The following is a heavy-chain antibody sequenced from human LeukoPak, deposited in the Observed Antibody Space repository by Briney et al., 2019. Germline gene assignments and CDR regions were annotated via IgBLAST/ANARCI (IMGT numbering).Heavy chain of an antibody. CDR1: GFTFSSYA. Sequence: PGGSLRLFCAASGFTFSSYAMSWVRQAPGKGLEWVSAISGSGGSTYYADSAKGRFTISRDNSKNTLYLQMNSLGAEDTAVYYCAKDPSGSYYYYYGMDVWGQGTTVTVSS. J-gene: IGHJ6*02. V-gene: IGHV3-23*01. CDR2: ISGSGGST. D-gene: IGHD1-26*01. CDR3: AKDPSGSYYYYYGMDV.